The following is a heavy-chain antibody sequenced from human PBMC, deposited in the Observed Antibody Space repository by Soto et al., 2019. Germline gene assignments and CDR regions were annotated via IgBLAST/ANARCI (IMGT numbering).Heavy chain of an antibody. CDR1: GFTFSSYS. V-gene: IGHV3-21*01. CDR3: AREGGANTYYYYGMDV. Sequence: GGSLRLSCTASGFTFSSYSMNWVRQAPGKGLEWVSSISSSSSYIYYADSVKGRFTISRDNAKNSLYLQMNSLRAEDTAVYYCAREGGANTYYYYGMDVWGQGTTVTGS. CDR2: ISSSSSYI. J-gene: IGHJ6*02. D-gene: IGHD3-16*01.